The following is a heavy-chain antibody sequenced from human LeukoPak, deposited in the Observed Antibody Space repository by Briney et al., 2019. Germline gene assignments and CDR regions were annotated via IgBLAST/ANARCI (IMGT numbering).Heavy chain of an antibody. CDR1: GYTFTSYA. D-gene: IGHD6-6*01. CDR2: INTNTGNP. V-gene: IGHV7-4-1*02. CDR3: ARAVVQYSSSPNALVY. Sequence: ASVKVSCKASGYTFTSYAMNWVRQAPGHGLEWMGWINTNTGNPTYAQGFTGRFVFSLDTSVSTAYLQISSLKAEDTAVYYCARAVVQYSSSPNALVYWGQGTLVTVSS. J-gene: IGHJ4*02.